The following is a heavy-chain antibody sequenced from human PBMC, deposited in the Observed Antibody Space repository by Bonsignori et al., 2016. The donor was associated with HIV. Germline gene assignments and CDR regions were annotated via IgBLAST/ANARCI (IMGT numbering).Heavy chain of an antibody. Sequence: SETLSLTCTVSGGSISSSSYYWGWIRQPPGKGLEWIGSIYYSGSTYYNPSLKSRVTISVDTSKNQFSLKLSSVTAADTAVYYCARDYDFWSFNAFDIWGQGTMVTVSS. CDR2: IYYSGST. V-gene: IGHV4-39*07. CDR1: GGSISSSSYY. CDR3: ARDYDFWSFNAFDI. J-gene: IGHJ3*02. D-gene: IGHD3-3*01.